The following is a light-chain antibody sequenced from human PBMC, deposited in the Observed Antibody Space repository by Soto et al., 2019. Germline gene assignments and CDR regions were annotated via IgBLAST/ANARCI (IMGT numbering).Light chain of an antibody. CDR2: GIS. V-gene: IGKV3-15*01. Sequence: EVVVTQAPSTLSVSLGQRANLSCRTSQTVSNNLAWYRQKPGQAPSLLIYGISTRATGLPARFSGAGSGTEFTLTISSLQSEDSAVYYCQQYNNWPHTFGQGTKLEIK. CDR1: QTVSNN. J-gene: IGKJ2*01. CDR3: QQYNNWPHT.